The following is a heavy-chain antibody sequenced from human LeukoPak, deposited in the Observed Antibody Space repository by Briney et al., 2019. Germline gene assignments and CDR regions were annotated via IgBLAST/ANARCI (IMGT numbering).Heavy chain of an antibody. CDR3: ARFKGTNYYYYGMDV. CDR1: GGSISSYY. Sequence: PSGTLSLTCTVSGGSISSYYWSWIRQPPGKGREWIGYIYYSGSTNYNPSLKSRVTISVDTSKNQFSLKLSSLTAAGTAVYYCARFKGTNYYYYGMDVWGQGTTVTVSS. CDR2: IYYSGST. D-gene: IGHD3-10*01. J-gene: IGHJ6*02. V-gene: IGHV4-59*01.